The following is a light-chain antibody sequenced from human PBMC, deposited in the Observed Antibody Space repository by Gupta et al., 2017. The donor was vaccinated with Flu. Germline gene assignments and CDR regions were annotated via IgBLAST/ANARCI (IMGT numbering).Light chain of an antibody. CDR2: QDD. CDR3: QAWDTGAGV. J-gene: IGLJ3*02. Sequence: SYALTQPPPVSVSPGETATITCPGDKLGDRSVCWFQHKPGQSPVLVISQDDRRPSGIPARFSGHNSGNTATLTISGTQAVDEADYYCQAWDTGAGVFGGGTKLTVL. V-gene: IGLV3-1*01. CDR1: KLGDRS.